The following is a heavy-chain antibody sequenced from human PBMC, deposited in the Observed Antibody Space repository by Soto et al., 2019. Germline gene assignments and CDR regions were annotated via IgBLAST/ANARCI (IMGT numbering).Heavy chain of an antibody. CDR3: AKLLAGFGEFS. CDR1: GFTFSSYG. V-gene: IGHV3-30*18. CDR2: ISYDGSNK. J-gene: IGHJ4*02. D-gene: IGHD3-10*01. Sequence: HVELVESGGGVVQPGRSLGLSCAASGFTFSSYGMHWVRQAPGKGLEWVAVISYDGSNKYYADSVKGRFTISRDNSKNTLYLQMNSLRAEDTTVYYCAKLLAGFGEFSWGQGTLVTVSS.